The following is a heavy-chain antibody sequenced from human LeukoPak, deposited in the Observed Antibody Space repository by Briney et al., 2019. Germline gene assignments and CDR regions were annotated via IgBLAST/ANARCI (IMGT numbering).Heavy chain of an antibody. V-gene: IGHV4-59*12. Sequence: SETLSLTCTVSGGSISSYYWSWIRQPPGKGLEWIGYIYYSGSTNYNPSLKSRVTISVDTSKNQFSLKLSSVTAADTAVYYCARGSTTGYYRRSPFDYWGQGTLVTVSS. CDR2: IYYSGST. D-gene: IGHD1-26*01. J-gene: IGHJ4*02. CDR1: GGSISSYY. CDR3: ARGSTTGYYRRSPFDY.